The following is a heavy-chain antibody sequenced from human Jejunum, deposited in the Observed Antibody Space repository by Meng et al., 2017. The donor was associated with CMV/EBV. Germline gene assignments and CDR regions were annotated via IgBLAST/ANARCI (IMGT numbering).Heavy chain of an antibody. D-gene: IGHD1-26*01. CDR2: IKQDGSKK. CDR1: GFTFSSYW. J-gene: IGHJ3*02. CDR3: ARFSIVRTTNAFDI. Sequence: GFTFSSYWMSWGRQAPGKGLEWVASIKQDGSKKFYVDSVKGRFTLSRDNAKNSLYLQVNSLRGEDTALYYCARFSIVRTTNAFDIWGQGTMVTVSS. V-gene: IGHV3-7*01.